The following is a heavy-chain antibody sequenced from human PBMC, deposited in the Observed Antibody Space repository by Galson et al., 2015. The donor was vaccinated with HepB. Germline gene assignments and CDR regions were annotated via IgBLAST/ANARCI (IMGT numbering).Heavy chain of an antibody. D-gene: IGHD2-2*01. Sequence: SLRLSCAASGFTFSSYWMSWVRQAPGKGLEWVANIKQDGSEKYYVDSVKGRFTISRDNAKNSLYLQMNSLRAEDTAVYYCARGVFVVPAARDWFDPWGQGTLVTVSS. V-gene: IGHV3-7*01. J-gene: IGHJ5*02. CDR2: IKQDGSEK. CDR1: GFTFSSYW. CDR3: ARGVFVVPAARDWFDP.